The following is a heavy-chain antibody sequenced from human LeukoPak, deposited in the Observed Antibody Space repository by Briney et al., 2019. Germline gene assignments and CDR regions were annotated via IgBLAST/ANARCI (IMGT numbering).Heavy chain of an antibody. CDR3: AKDRGATTGLPGYYYYGMDV. Sequence: GGSLRLSCAASGLTISSYGMHWVRQAPGKGLEWVAVISYDGSNKYYADSVKGRFTISRDNSKNTLYLQMNSLRAEDTAVYYCAKDRGATTGLPGYYYYGMDVWGQGTTVTVSS. CDR2: ISYDGSNK. CDR1: GLTISSYG. J-gene: IGHJ6*02. D-gene: IGHD1-26*01. V-gene: IGHV3-30*18.